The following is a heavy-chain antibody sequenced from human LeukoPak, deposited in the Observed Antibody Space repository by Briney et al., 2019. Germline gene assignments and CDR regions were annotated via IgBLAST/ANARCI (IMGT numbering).Heavy chain of an antibody. CDR3: GRVESGSLLLYGMDV. J-gene: IGHJ6*02. CDR2: MNFHSGNT. V-gene: IGHV1-8*01. CDR1: GYTFTGYD. Sequence: ASVKVSCKVSGYTFTGYDINWVRQATGQGLQWMGWMNFHSGNTGYAQKFQGRVTMTRDTSISTAYMELSSLRSDDTAVYYCGRVESGSLLLYGMDVWGQGTTVTVSS. D-gene: IGHD3-10*01.